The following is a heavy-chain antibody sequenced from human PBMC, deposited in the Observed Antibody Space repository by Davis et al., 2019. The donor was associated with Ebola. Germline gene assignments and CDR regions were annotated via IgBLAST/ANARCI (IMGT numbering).Heavy chain of an antibody. CDR2: ISYDGSNK. Sequence: PGGSLRLSCAASGFTFSSYGMHWVRQAPGKGLEWVAVISYDGSNKYYADSVKGRFTISRDNSENTLYLQMNSLRAEDTAVYYCAKDAYGSGSYFPLYYYYYGMDVWGQGTTVTVSS. CDR3: AKDAYGSGSYFPLYYYYYGMDV. D-gene: IGHD3-10*01. J-gene: IGHJ6*02. CDR1: GFTFSSYG. V-gene: IGHV3-30*18.